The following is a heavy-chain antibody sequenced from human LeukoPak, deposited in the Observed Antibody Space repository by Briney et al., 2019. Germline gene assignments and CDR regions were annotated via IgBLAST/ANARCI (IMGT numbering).Heavy chain of an antibody. CDR1: KFSFSAYW. CDR3: ARVLTGSWDWFDP. J-gene: IGHJ5*02. V-gene: IGHV3-74*01. Sequence: GGSLRLSCAASKFSFSAYWMHWVRQAPGKGLVWVSRINSGGSRTNYADSVKGRFTISRDNAKNTLYLQMNSLRAEDTAVYYCARVLTGSWDWFDPWGQGTLVTVSS. D-gene: IGHD2-8*02. CDR2: INSGGSRT.